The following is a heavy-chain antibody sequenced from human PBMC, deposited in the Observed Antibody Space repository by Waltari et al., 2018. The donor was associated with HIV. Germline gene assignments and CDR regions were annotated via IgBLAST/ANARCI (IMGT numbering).Heavy chain of an antibody. D-gene: IGHD6-13*01. CDR2: IYPCYADN. J-gene: IGHJ4*02. Sequence: EVQLVQSGAEVKKPGESLKISCKGSGYSFTSYWIGWVRQMPGKGLEWMGIIYPCYADNRYSPSFRGQVTISADKSISTAYREWSSLKASDTAMYYCARGGIAAAYFDYWGQGTLCTVSS. CDR3: ARGGIAAAYFDY. CDR1: GYSFTSYW. V-gene: IGHV5-51*01.